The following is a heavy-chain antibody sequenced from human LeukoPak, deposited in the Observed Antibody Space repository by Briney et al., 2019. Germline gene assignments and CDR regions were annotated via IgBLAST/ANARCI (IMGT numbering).Heavy chain of an antibody. V-gene: IGHV4-4*07. D-gene: IGHD3-16*01. CDR1: GGSITIYY. CDR2: IYTSGYT. J-gene: IGHJ6*03. Sequence: PSETLSLTCTVSGGSITIYYWSWIRQPAGKGLEWIGRIYTSGYTNYNPSLKSRVTISVDTSKNQFSLKLRPVTAADTAVYYCARETSQKGAHYMDVWGKGTTVTISS. CDR3: ARETSQKGAHYMDV.